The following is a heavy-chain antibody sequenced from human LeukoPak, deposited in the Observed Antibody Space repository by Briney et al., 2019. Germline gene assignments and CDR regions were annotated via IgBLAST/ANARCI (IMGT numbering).Heavy chain of an antibody. J-gene: IGHJ4*02. Sequence: SCKAFGYTFTSNYMHWVRQAPGKGLEWVSYISSSGSTIYYADSVKGRFTISRDNAKNSLYLQMNSLRAEDTAVYYCATTAFGGAFDYWGQGTLVTVSS. CDR2: ISSSGSTI. CDR1: GYTFTSNY. CDR3: ATTAFGGAFDY. D-gene: IGHD3-10*01. V-gene: IGHV3-48*03.